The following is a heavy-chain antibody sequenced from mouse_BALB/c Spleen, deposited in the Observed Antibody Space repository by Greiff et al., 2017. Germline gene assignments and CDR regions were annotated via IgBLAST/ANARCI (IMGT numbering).Heavy chain of an antibody. J-gene: IGHJ3*01. V-gene: IGHV1-5*01. CDR2: IYPGNSDT. CDR1: GYTFTSYW. Sequence: EVQLQQSGTVLARPGASVKMSCKASGYTFTSYWMHWVKQRPGQGLEWIGAIYPGNSDTSYNQKFKGKAKLTAVTSTSTAYMELSSLTNEDSAVYYCTRKYYGSLYYDYDDEGWFAYWGQGTLVTVSA. D-gene: IGHD2-4*01. CDR3: TRKYYGSLYYDYDDEGWFAY.